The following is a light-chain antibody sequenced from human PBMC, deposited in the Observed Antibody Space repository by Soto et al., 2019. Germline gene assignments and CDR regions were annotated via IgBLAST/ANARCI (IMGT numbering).Light chain of an antibody. V-gene: IGLV3-1*01. CDR2: EDR. J-gene: IGLJ2*01. CDR1: KLGNKY. Sequence: SCELTQSPSVSVSPGQTASISCSGDKLGNKYASWYQQKPGQSPVLVIYEDRKRPSGIPERFSGSNSGNTATLTITATQGMDEADYYCQAWDSSSYVVFGGGTKVTVL. CDR3: QAWDSSSYVV.